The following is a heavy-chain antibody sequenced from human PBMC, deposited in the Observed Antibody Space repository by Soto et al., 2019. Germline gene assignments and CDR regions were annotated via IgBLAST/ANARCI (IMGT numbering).Heavy chain of an antibody. CDR2: IRNKANSYTA. Sequence: TGGSLRLSCAASGFTFSDHYMDWVRQASGKGLEWVGRIRNKANSYTAEYAASVKGRFTISRDDSKNSLYLQMNSLKIEDTALYYCVRAGTGYQLDYWGQGTLVTVSS. CDR3: VRAGTGYQLDY. J-gene: IGHJ4*02. V-gene: IGHV3-72*01. CDR1: GFTFSDHY. D-gene: IGHD3-9*01.